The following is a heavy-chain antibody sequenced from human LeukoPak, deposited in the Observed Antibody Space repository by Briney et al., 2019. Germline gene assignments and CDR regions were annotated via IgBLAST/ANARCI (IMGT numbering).Heavy chain of an antibody. D-gene: IGHD2-2*01. Sequence: GGSLRLSCAASGFTFSSYAMTWVRQAPGKGLEWVSFISQSGGRSTDYADSVRGRVPISRDNSKNTLYLQMNSLRAEDTAVYHCARDLGCSTTSCRYNWFDPWGQGTLVTVSS. CDR2: ISQSGGRST. CDR1: GFTFSSYA. V-gene: IGHV3-23*01. J-gene: IGHJ5*02. CDR3: ARDLGCSTTSCRYNWFDP.